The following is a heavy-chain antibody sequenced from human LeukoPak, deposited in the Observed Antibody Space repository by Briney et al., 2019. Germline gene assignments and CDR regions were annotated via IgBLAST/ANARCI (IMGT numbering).Heavy chain of an antibody. Sequence: KSSETLSLTCTVSGGSISSYYWSWIRQPAGKGLEWIGRIYTSGSTNYNPSLKSRVTMSVDTSKNQFSLKLSSVTAADTAVYYCTRGPWIYDFWSGTTYWGQGTLVTVSS. D-gene: IGHD3-3*01. V-gene: IGHV4-4*07. CDR1: GGSISSYY. J-gene: IGHJ4*02. CDR3: TRGPWIYDFWSGTTY. CDR2: IYTSGST.